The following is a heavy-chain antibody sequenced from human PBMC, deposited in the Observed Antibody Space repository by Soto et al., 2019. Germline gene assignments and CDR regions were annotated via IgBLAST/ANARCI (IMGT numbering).Heavy chain of an antibody. J-gene: IGHJ4*02. Sequence: QVHLVQSGAEVKKSGASVKVSSKGSGYDFTTYGITWVRQAPGQGLEWMAWISAHNGNTDYAQKLQGRVTVNRDTSTSTAYMERRSLRSDDTAVYYWARGRYGDYWGQGALVTVSS. D-gene: IGHD1-1*01. CDR2: ISAHNGNT. V-gene: IGHV1-18*01. CDR1: GYDFTTYG. CDR3: ARGRYGDY.